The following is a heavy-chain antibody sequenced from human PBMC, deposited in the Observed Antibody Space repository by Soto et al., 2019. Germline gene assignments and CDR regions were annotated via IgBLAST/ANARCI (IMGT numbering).Heavy chain of an antibody. CDR3: ARAATTFGVVTKIDF. D-gene: IGHD3-3*01. Sequence: GPGVKKPGASVRVSCRASGYSFTDYGVSWVRQAPGQGLEWMGWISAYSGNTHYAQKFQDRVTMTTDASTTTAYMGLRSLTSDDTAVYYCARAATTFGVVTKIDFWGQGALVTVSS. J-gene: IGHJ4*02. V-gene: IGHV1-18*04. CDR2: ISAYSGNT. CDR1: GYSFTDYG.